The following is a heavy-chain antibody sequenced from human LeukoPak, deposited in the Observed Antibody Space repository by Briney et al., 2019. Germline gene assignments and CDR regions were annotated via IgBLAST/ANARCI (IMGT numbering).Heavy chain of an antibody. CDR3: AKGYYDYVWGSYYFDY. J-gene: IGHJ4*02. CDR1: GFTFSSYW. Sequence: PGGSLRLSCAASGFTFSSYWMSWVRQAPGKGLEWAANIKQDGSEKYYVDSVKGRFTISRDNAKNSLYLQMNSLRAEDTAVYYCAKGYYDYVWGSYYFDYWGQGALVTVSS. V-gene: IGHV3-7*03. D-gene: IGHD3-16*01. CDR2: IKQDGSEK.